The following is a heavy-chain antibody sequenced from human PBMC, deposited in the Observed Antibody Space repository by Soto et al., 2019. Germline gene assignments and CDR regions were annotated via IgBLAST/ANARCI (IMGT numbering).Heavy chain of an antibody. V-gene: IGHV4-4*07. Sequence: QVQLQESGPGLVKPSETLSLTCTVSGDSMTKYYWSWIPQPAGKGLEWIGRIYTSGSTNYNPSLKSRVTMSIDTSNNHFSLDLKSVTAADTAVYYCARTVGAAYYFDFWGQGALVTVSS. D-gene: IGHD1-26*01. CDR3: ARTVGAAYYFDF. J-gene: IGHJ4*02. CDR1: GDSMTKYY. CDR2: IYTSGST.